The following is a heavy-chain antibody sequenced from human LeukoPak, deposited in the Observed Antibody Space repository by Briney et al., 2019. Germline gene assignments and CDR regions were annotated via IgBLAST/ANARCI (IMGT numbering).Heavy chain of an antibody. J-gene: IGHJ4*02. D-gene: IGHD5-12*01. V-gene: IGHV4-34*01. CDR1: GGSFSGYY. CDR2: IYYSGST. CDR3: ARGSGYEDY. Sequence: SETLSLTCAVYGGSFSGYYWSWIRQPPGKGLEWIGSIYYSGSTYYNPSLKSRVTISVDTSKNQFSLKLSSVTAADTAVYYCARGSGYEDYWGQGTLVTVSS.